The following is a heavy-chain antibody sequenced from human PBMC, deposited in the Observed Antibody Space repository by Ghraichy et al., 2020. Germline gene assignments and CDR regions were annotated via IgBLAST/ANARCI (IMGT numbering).Heavy chain of an antibody. CDR3: SAGRGQQLVPDT. CDR1: GDSIRSSC. Sequence: GSLSLTCAVSGDSIRSSCWSWIRQSPGKGLEWIGDICYGGSLNHHPSLRSRLTISLDTPRNQFSLKLSYVTAADTAAYYCSAGRGQQLVPDTWGQGTLVSVSS. CDR2: ICYGGSL. V-gene: IGHV4-59*08. J-gene: IGHJ5*02. D-gene: IGHD4-11*01.